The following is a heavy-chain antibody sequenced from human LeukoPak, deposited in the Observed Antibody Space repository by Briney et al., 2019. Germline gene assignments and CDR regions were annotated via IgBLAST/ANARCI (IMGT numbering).Heavy chain of an antibody. CDR1: GGSFSGYY. CDR3: ARHGTRYYYYMDV. CDR2: INHSGST. Sequence: PSETLSLTCAVYGGSFSGYYWSWLRQPPGKGLEWIGEINHSGSTNYNPSLKSRVTISVDTSKNEFSLKLSSVTAADTAVYYCARHGTRYYYYMDVWGKGTTVTISS. D-gene: IGHD1-26*01. V-gene: IGHV4-34*01. J-gene: IGHJ6*03.